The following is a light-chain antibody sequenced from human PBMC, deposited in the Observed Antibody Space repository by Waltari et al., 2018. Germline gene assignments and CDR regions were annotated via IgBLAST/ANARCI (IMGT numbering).Light chain of an antibody. CDR1: SSNVGGYTL. Sequence: QSALTQPASVSGSPGQSITISCTGTSSNVGGYTLVSWYQQHPGKAPQLIIYDVNKRPSVISHGLSGSKYGNTASLTISVLQADDESDYYCCSYAGDSTLIFGGGTKLTVL. CDR3: CSYAGDSTLI. CDR2: DVN. V-gene: IGLV2-23*02. J-gene: IGLJ2*01.